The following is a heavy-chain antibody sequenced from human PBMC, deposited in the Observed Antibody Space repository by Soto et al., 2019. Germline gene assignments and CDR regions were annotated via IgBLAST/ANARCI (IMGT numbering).Heavy chain of an antibody. D-gene: IGHD1-26*01. CDR3: ARDRVIVGATTRYYYGMDV. CDR1: GFTFSSYS. V-gene: IGHV3-21*01. Sequence: EVQLVESGGGLVKPGGSLRLSCAASGFTFSSYSMNWVRQAPGKGLEWVSYISSSSSYIYYADSVKGRFTISRDNAKNSLYLQMNSLRAEDTAVYYCARDRVIVGATTRYYYGMDVWGQGTTVTVSS. CDR2: ISSSSSYI. J-gene: IGHJ6*02.